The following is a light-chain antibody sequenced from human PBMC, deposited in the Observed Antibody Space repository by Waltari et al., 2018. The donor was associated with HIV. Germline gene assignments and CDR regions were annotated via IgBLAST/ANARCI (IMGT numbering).Light chain of an antibody. J-gene: IGKJ2*01. CDR3: QQSYGLPYT. Sequence: DVQMTQSPTSLSASVADTVTIDCRASQHIGFSVNWYQYKHGRAPRLLVAATSNLQGRVPSIFSGSGFGTRFSLTITEIQPDDFALYFCQQSYGLPYTFGQGTRVEV. V-gene: IGKV1-39*01. CDR2: ATS. CDR1: QHIGFS.